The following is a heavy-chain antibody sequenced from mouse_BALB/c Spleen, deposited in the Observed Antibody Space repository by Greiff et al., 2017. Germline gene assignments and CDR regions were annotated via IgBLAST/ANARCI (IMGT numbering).Heavy chain of an antibody. D-gene: IGHD1-2*01. CDR1: GFSLTSYD. J-gene: IGHJ4*01. Sequence: QVQLQQSGPGLVAPSQSLSITCTVSGFSLTSYDISWIRQPPGKGLEWLGVIWTGGGTNYNSAFMSRLSISKDNSKSQVFLKMNSLQTDDTAIYYCVRTEGITTANYYAMDYWGQGTSVTVSS. CDR3: VRTEGITTANYYAMDY. V-gene: IGHV2-9-2*01. CDR2: IWTGGGT.